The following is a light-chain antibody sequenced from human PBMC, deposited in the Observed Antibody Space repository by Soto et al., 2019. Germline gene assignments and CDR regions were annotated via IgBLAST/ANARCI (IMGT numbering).Light chain of an antibody. Sequence: QSALTQPPSASGSPGQSVTISCTGTSSDVGGYNYVSWYQQYPGRAPKLMIYEVTKRPSGVPDRFSGSKSGNTASLTVSGLHAEDEADYYCSSYAASNTFYFVFGGGTKLTVL. CDR2: EVT. V-gene: IGLV2-8*01. CDR3: SSYAASNTFYFV. CDR1: SSDVGGYNY. J-gene: IGLJ3*02.